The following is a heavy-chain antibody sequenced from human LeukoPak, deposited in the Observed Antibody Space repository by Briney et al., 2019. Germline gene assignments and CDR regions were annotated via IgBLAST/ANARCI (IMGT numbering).Heavy chain of an antibody. CDR1: GGSFSGYY. V-gene: IGHV4-34*01. J-gene: IGHJ4*02. D-gene: IGHD2-2*02. CDR3: ARVGGYRCSSTSCYKPTYYFDY. CDR2: INHSGST. Sequence: SETLSLTCAVYGGSFSGYYWSWIRQPPGKGLEWIGEINHSGSTNYNPSPKSRVTISVDTSKNQFSLKLSSVTAADTAVYYCARVGGYRCSSTSCYKPTYYFDYWGQGTLVTVSS.